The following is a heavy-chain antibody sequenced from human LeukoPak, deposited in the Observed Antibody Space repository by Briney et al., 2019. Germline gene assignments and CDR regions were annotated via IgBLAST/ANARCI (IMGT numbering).Heavy chain of an antibody. V-gene: IGHV1-2*02. Sequence: ASMKVSCKTSGYTFSDYIIHGVRQAPGQGLEWMGWINPKNDATSYAPRFQGRVTMTTDPSINTAFLQLSRLQSADTAFYYCSKAIPRDCHETNCYEENWGQGTLVTVSS. D-gene: IGHD2-21*01. CDR3: SKAIPRDCHETNCYEEN. J-gene: IGHJ4*02. CDR1: GYTFSDYI. CDR2: INPKNDAT.